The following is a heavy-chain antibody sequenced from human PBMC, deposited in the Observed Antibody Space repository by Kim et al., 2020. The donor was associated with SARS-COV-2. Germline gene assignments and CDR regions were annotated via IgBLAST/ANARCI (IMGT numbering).Heavy chain of an antibody. V-gene: IGHV3-30*18. Sequence: GGSLRLSCAASGFTFSSYGMHWVRQAPGKGLEWVAVISYDGSNKYYADSVKGRFTISRDNSKNTLYLQMNSLRAEDTAVYYCAKTWGGDNSGSYCLDYWGQGTLVTVSS. J-gene: IGHJ4*02. CDR1: GFTFSSYG. D-gene: IGHD1-26*01. CDR2: ISYDGSNK. CDR3: AKTWGGDNSGSYCLDY.